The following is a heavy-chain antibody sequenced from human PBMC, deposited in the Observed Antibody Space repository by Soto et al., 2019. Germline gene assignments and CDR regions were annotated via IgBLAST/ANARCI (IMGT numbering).Heavy chain of an antibody. CDR3: ARVYSKYDWFDP. CDR2: IYFSGST. D-gene: IGHD4-4*01. CDR1: GGSISSGNHH. V-gene: IGHV4-30-4*01. Sequence: SETLSLTCTVSGGSISSGNHHWSWIRQPPGKGLEWIGYIYFSGSTYYNASLKSRVTISVDTSKNQFSLKLGSVTAADTALYYCARVYSKYDWFDPWGQGTLVTVSS. J-gene: IGHJ5*02.